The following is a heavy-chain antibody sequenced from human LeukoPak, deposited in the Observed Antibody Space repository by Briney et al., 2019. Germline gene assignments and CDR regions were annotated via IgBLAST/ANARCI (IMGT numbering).Heavy chain of an antibody. Sequence: GGSLRLSCAASGFTFDDYTMHWVRQAPGKGLEWVSLIIWDGSITYYADSVKGRFTISRDNSKNSLFLQMNSLRTEDTALYYCAKDVLGGNGWRSFDYWGQGTLVTVSS. CDR2: IIWDGSIT. V-gene: IGHV3-43*01. J-gene: IGHJ4*02. D-gene: IGHD6-19*01. CDR1: GFTFDDYT. CDR3: AKDVLGGNGWRSFDY.